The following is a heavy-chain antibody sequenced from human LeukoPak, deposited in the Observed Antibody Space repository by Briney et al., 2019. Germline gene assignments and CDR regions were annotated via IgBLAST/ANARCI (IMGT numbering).Heavy chain of an antibody. Sequence: ASVKVSCKASGYTFTGYYMHWVRQAPGQGLEWMGWINPNSGGTNYAQKFQGRVTMTRDTSISTAYMELSRLRSDDTAVYYCARDAGLGFLEWFSPSYYYYMDVWGKGTTVTVSS. V-gene: IGHV1-2*02. J-gene: IGHJ6*03. CDR3: ARDAGLGFLEWFSPSYYYYMDV. D-gene: IGHD3-3*01. CDR1: GYTFTGYY. CDR2: INPNSGGT.